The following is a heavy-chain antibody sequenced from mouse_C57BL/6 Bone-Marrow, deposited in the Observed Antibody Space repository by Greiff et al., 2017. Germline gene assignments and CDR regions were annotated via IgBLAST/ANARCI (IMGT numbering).Heavy chain of an antibody. D-gene: IGHD1-2*01. V-gene: IGHV5-4*01. Sequence: EVQGVESGGGLVKPGGSLKLSCAASGFTFSSYAMSWVRQTPEKRLEWVATISDGGSYTYYPDNVKGRFTISRDNAKNNLYLQMSHLKSEDTAMYYCARDGYPRDYGGQGTSVTVSS. CDR3: ARDGYPRDY. CDR2: ISDGGSYT. J-gene: IGHJ4*01. CDR1: GFTFSSYA.